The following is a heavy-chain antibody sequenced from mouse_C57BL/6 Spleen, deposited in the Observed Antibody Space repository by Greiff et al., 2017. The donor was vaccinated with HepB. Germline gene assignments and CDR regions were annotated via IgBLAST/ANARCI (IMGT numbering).Heavy chain of an antibody. CDR1: GYTFTDYN. J-gene: IGHJ1*03. V-gene: IGHV1-18*01. CDR2: INPNNGGT. CDR3: ARGGAYYSNYEYFDV. Sequence: VQLQQSGPELVKPGASVKIPCKASGYTFTDYNMDWVKQSHGKSLEWIGDINPNNGGTIYNQKFKGKATLTVDKSSSTAYMELRSLTSEDTAVYYCARGGAYYSNYEYFDVWGTGTTVTVSS. D-gene: IGHD2-5*01.